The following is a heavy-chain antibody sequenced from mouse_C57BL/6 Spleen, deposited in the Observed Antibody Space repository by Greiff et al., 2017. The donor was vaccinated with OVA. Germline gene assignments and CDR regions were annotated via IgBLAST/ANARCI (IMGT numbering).Heavy chain of an antibody. CDR2: INPNNGGT. CDR1: GYTFTDYN. D-gene: IGHD1-1*01. J-gene: IGHJ2*01. V-gene: IGHV1-22*01. CDR3: ARGFYYYGSSHGGY. Sequence: EVKLQQSGPELVKPGASVKMSCKASGYTFTDYNMHWVKQSHGKSLEWIGYINPNNGGTSYNQKFKGKATLTVNKSSSTAYMELRSLTSEDSAVYYCARGFYYYGSSHGGYWGQGTTLTVSS.